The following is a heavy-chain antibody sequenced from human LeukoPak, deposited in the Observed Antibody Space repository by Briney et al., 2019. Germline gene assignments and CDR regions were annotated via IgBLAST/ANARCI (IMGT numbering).Heavy chain of an antibody. CDR3: ARQLDYDSSGLFDY. CDR1: GGSISSYY. CDR2: IYTSGST. V-gene: IGHV4-4*07. J-gene: IGHJ4*02. Sequence: SETLSLTCTVSGGSISSYYWSWIRQPAGKGLEWIGRIYTSGSTNYNPSLKSRVTMSVDTSKNQFSLKLSSVTAADTAVYYCARQLDYDSSGLFDYWGQGTLVTVSS. D-gene: IGHD3-22*01.